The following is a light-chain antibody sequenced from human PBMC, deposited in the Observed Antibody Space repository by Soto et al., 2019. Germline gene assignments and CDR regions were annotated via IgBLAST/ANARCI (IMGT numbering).Light chain of an antibody. CDR2: AAS. J-gene: IGKJ1*01. CDR3: QHYNSYSEA. Sequence: DIQMTQSPSSLSASVGDRVTITCRASQSITRYLNWYQQKPGKAPKLLIYAASSLQSGVPSRFSGSGSGTEFTLTISSLQPDDFATYYCQHYNSYSEAFGQGTKV. V-gene: IGKV1-39*01. CDR1: QSITRY.